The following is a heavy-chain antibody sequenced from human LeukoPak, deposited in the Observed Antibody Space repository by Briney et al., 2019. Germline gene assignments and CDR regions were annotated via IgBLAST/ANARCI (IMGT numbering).Heavy chain of an antibody. V-gene: IGHV5-51*01. CDR3: ATLRSGYYYDYFDY. D-gene: IGHD3-22*01. CDR1: GYSFTNYW. J-gene: IGHJ4*02. CDR2: IYPGDSDT. Sequence: ESLKIPCKCSGYSFTNYWIGWVRQMPGKGLEWMGIIYPGDSDTKSRPSFQGQVTISADKSISTAYLQWSSLKASDTAMYYCATLRSGYYYDYFDYWGQGALVTVSS.